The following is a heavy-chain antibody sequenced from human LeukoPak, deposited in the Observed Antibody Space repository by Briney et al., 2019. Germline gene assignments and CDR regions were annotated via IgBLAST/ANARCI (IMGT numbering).Heavy chain of an antibody. CDR2: IIPIFGTA. D-gene: IGHD3-22*01. Sequence: SVKVSCRASGYTFTSYDINWVRQATGQGLEWMGRIIPIFGTANYAQKFQGRVTITTDESTSTAYMELSSLRSEDTAVYYCARFKWDSSGYYSDYWGQGTLVTVSS. V-gene: IGHV1-69*05. J-gene: IGHJ4*02. CDR3: ARFKWDSSGYYSDY. CDR1: GYTFTSYD.